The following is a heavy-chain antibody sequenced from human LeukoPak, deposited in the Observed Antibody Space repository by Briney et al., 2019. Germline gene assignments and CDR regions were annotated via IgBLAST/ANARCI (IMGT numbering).Heavy chain of an antibody. J-gene: IGHJ4*02. Sequence: GGSLRLSCAASGFTLSNSWMHWVRQAPGKGLVWVSRTNGDGSDTSYADSVKGRFTISRDSATNTLYLQMNSLRAEDTAVYYCAKGGVTTNLRGNYFDYWGQGTLVTVSS. CDR1: GFTLSNSW. CDR2: TNGDGSDT. CDR3: AKGGVTTNLRGNYFDY. V-gene: IGHV3-74*01. D-gene: IGHD1-26*01.